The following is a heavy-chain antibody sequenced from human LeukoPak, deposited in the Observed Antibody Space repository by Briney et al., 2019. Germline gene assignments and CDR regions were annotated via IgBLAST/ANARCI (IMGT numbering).Heavy chain of an antibody. J-gene: IGHJ4*02. CDR2: LRPRYGNT. Sequence: ASVKVSCKASGYTFIIYEIQWARQAPGQGLEWVGWLRPRYGNTDYAQTLQGRVTITRDTSIDTVYMELSGLRPEDTAVYYCARVGAGEGGIDYWAQGTLITVSS. CDR3: ARVGAGEGGIDY. D-gene: IGHD3-10*01. CDR1: GYTFIIYE. V-gene: IGHV1-8*03.